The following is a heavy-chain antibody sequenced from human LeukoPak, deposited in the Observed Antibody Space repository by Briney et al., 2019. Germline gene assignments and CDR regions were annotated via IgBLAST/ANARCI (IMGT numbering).Heavy chain of an antibody. V-gene: IGHV1-18*01. J-gene: IGHJ5*02. CDR3: ARETGTPPAKRFDP. CDR2: ISAYNGNT. Sequence: ASVKVSCKASGYTFTSYGISWVRQAPGHGLEWMGWISAYNGNTNYAQKLQGRVTMTTDTSTSTAYMELRSLRSDDTAVYYCARETGTPPAKRFDPWGQGTLVTVSS. CDR1: GYTFTSYG. D-gene: IGHD1-1*01.